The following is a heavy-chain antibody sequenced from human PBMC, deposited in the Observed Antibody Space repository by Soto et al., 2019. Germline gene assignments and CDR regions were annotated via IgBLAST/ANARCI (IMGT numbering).Heavy chain of an antibody. J-gene: IGHJ3*02. D-gene: IGHD1-26*01. CDR3: ATVRWELHDAFDI. CDR2: IYHSGMT. CDR1: GGSISTGGYY. Sequence: QVQLQESGPGLVKPSQTLSLTCTVSGGSISTGGYYWSWIRQHPGRGLEWIGYIYHSGMTYSNPSLKSRVAISIDTSKNQFSLKLSSVTAADTAVYYCATVRWELHDAFDIWGQGTMVSVSS. V-gene: IGHV4-31*03.